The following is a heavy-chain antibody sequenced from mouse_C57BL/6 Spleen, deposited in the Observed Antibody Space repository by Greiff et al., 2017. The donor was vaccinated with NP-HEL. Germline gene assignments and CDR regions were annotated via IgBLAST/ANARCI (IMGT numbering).Heavy chain of an antibody. CDR1: GYTFTSYW. CDR2: IHPNSGST. Sequence: VKLQQPRAELVKPGASVKLSCKASGYTFTSYWMHWVKQRPGQGLEWIGMIHPNSGSTNYNEKFKSKATLTVDKSSSTAYMQLSSLTSEDSAVYYCARSYYGSSRYYFDYWGQGTTLTGSS. CDR3: ARSYYGSSRYYFDY. V-gene: IGHV1-64*01. D-gene: IGHD1-1*01. J-gene: IGHJ2*01.